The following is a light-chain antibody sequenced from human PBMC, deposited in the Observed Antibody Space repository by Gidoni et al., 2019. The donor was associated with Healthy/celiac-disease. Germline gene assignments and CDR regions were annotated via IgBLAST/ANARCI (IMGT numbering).Light chain of an antibody. J-gene: IGKJ4*01. Sequence: DIQMTQSPSSLSASVGDRVTLTCQASQDISNYLNWYQQKPGKAPKLLIYDASNLETGVPSRFSGSGSGTEFTFTISSLQPEDSATYYCQQYDNHPPLTFGGGTKVEIK. V-gene: IGKV1-33*01. CDR2: DAS. CDR1: QDISNY. CDR3: QQYDNHPPLT.